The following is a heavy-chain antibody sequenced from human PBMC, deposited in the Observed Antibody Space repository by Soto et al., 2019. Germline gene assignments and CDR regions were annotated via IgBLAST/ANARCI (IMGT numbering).Heavy chain of an antibody. CDR3: AIRRGYSGYDSAFDV. D-gene: IGHD5-12*01. V-gene: IGHV3-53*01. CDR1: GFNVSSTH. Sequence: EVQLVESGGGLIQPGGSLRLFCAASGFNVSSTHMSWVRQAPGKGLEWVSLLYGGGRTYYADSVKGRFTISRDNSKNTLYLQMNSLRAEDTAVYYCAIRRGYSGYDSAFDVWGQGTMVTVSS. J-gene: IGHJ3*01. CDR2: LYGGGRT.